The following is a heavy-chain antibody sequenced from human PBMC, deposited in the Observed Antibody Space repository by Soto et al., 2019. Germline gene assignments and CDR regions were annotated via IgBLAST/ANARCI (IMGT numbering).Heavy chain of an antibody. CDR2: INVGNGNT. CDR1: GYTFTSYA. V-gene: IGHV1-3*01. Sequence: ASVKVSCKASGYTFTSYAMHWVRQAPGQRLEWMGWINVGNGNTKYSQKSQGRVTITRDTSASTAYMELSSLRSEDTAVYYCARDILSSYYYYYGMDVWGQGTTVTVSS. J-gene: IGHJ6*02. D-gene: IGHD2-15*01. CDR3: ARDILSSYYYYYGMDV.